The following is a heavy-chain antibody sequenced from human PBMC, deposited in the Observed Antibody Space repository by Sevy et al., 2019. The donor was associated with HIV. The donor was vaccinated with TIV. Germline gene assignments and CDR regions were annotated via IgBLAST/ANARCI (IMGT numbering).Heavy chain of an antibody. CDR1: GFYFANAW. Sequence: GGSLRLSCTASGFYFANAWMNWVCQAPGKGLEWVGHIKSITDGGAADYAAPVKGRFTISRHDSKNTLYLHMNSLKAEDTAVYYCSTDDLISYWGRGTLVTVSS. CDR2: IKSITDGGAA. CDR3: STDDLISY. V-gene: IGHV3-15*07. J-gene: IGHJ4*02.